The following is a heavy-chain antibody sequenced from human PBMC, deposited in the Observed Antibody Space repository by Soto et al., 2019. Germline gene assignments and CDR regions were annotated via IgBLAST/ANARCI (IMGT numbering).Heavy chain of an antibody. CDR2: ISWNSGSI. J-gene: IGHJ3*02. CDR1: GFTFDDYA. V-gene: IGHV3-9*01. CDR3: AKDMQQLVRNAFDI. Sequence: GGSLRLSCAASGFTFDDYAMHWVRQAPGKGLEWVSGISWNSGSIGYADSVKGRFTISRDNAKNSLYLQMNSLRAEDTALYYCAKDMQQLVRNAFDIWGQGTMVTVSS. D-gene: IGHD6-13*01.